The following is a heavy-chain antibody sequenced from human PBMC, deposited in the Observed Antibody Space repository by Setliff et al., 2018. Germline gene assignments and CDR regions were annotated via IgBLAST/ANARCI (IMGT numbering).Heavy chain of an antibody. J-gene: IGHJ5*02. CDR2: IYYSGST. Sequence: SETLSLTCTVSGGSISSGGYYWSWIRQHPGKGLEWIGYIYYSGSTYYNPSLKSRATISVDTSTNQFSLKMSSVTAADTDVYYCAREVGENGGNSANWFDPWGQGTLVTVSS. CDR3: AREVGENGGNSANWFDP. CDR1: GGSISSGGYY. V-gene: IGHV4-31*03. D-gene: IGHD2-21*02.